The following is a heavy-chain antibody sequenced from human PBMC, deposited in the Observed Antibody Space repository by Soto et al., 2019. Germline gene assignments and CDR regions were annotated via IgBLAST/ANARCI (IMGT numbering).Heavy chain of an antibody. J-gene: IGHJ6*02. Sequence: XGCLHLSGADSGFTFSDYYMSWNRQGQGKGLEWVSYSSSSGSTIYYADSVKGRFTISRDNAKNSLYVQMNSLRAEDTAVYYCARYCSSTSCYLEVGYYHYYGMDVWGQGTPVTVSS. CDR3: ARYCSSTSCYLEVGYYHYYGMDV. V-gene: IGHV3-11*01. CDR2: SSSSGSTI. D-gene: IGHD2-2*01. CDR1: GFTFSDYY.